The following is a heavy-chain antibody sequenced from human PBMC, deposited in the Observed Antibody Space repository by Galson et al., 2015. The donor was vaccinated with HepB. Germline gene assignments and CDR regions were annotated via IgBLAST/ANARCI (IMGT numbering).Heavy chain of an antibody. Sequence: SVKVSCKASGYTFTGYYMHWVRQAPGQGLEWMGWINPNSGGTNYAQKFQGRVTMTRDTSISTAYMELSRLRSDDTAVYYCAIDLRFLEWSSSGDAFDIWGQGTMVTVSS. CDR2: INPNSGGT. J-gene: IGHJ3*02. CDR3: AIDLRFLEWSSSGDAFDI. V-gene: IGHV1-2*02. CDR1: GYTFTGYY. D-gene: IGHD3-3*01.